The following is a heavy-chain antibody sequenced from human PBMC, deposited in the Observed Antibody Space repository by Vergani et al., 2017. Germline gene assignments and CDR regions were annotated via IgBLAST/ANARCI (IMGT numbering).Heavy chain of an antibody. J-gene: IGHJ4*02. Sequence: MKRQEEGKGLVKPSETLSLTCTVSGGSISSSSYYWGWIRQPPGKGLEWIGSIYYSGSTYYNPSLKSRVTISVDTSKNQFSLKLSSVTAADTAVYYCARHAVYYYFDYWGQGTLVTVSS. CDR3: ARHAVYYYFDY. V-gene: IGHV4-39*01. D-gene: IGHD5/OR15-5a*01. CDR2: IYYSGST. CDR1: GGSISSSSYY.